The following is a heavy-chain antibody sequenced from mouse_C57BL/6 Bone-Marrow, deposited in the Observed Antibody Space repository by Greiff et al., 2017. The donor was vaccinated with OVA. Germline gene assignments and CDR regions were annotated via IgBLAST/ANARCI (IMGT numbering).Heavy chain of an antibody. CDR3: ARDYDSDWYFDV. V-gene: IGHV1-69*01. CDR2: IDPSDSYT. D-gene: IGHD2-4*01. J-gene: IGHJ1*03. Sequence: VQLQQPGAELVMPGASVKLSCKASGYTFTSYWMHWVKQRPGQGLEWIGEIDPSDSYTKYNQKFKGKSPLTVDKSSSTAYMQLSSLTSEDSAVYYCARDYDSDWYFDVWGTGTTVTVSS. CDR1: GYTFTSYW.